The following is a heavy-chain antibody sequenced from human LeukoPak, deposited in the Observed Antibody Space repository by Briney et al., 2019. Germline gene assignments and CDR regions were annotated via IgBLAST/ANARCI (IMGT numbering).Heavy chain of an antibody. CDR1: GYTFTGYY. D-gene: IGHD1-20*01. J-gene: IGHJ6*03. V-gene: IGHV1-2*06. CDR2: INPNSGGT. Sequence: ASVKVSCKASGYTFTGYYMHWVRQAPGQGLEWMGRINPNSGGTNYAQKFQGRVTMTRDTSISTAYMELSRLRSDDTAVYYCARGKYNWNPSSYYYMDVWGKGTTVTVSS. CDR3: ARGKYNWNPSSYYYMDV.